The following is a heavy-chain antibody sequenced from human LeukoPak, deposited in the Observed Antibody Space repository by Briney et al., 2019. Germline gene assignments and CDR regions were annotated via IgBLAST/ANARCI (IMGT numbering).Heavy chain of an antibody. Sequence: GESLKISCKGSGYSFTSYWIGWVRQMPGKGLEWMGIIYPGDSDTRYSPSFQGQVTISADKSISTAYLQWSSLKASDTAMYYCARGRRMITFGGPIDYWGQGTLVTVSS. CDR3: ARGRRMITFGGPIDY. D-gene: IGHD3-16*01. V-gene: IGHV5-51*01. J-gene: IGHJ4*02. CDR1: GYSFTSYW. CDR2: IYPGDSDT.